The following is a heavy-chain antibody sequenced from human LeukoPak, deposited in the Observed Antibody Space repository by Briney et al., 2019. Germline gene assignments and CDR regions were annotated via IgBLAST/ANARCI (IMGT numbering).Heavy chain of an antibody. CDR2: INHSGST. Sequence: NPSETLSLTCAVYGGSFSGYYWSWIRQPPGKGLEWIGEINHSGSTNYNPSLKSRVTISVDTSKNQFSLKLSSVTAADTAVYYCATLGGLAVAGTDYWGQGTLVTVSS. D-gene: IGHD6-19*01. CDR1: GGSFSGYY. CDR3: ATLGGLAVAGTDY. J-gene: IGHJ4*02. V-gene: IGHV4-34*01.